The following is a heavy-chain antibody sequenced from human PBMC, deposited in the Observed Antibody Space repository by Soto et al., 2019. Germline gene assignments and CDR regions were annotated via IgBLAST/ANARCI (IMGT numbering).Heavy chain of an antibody. V-gene: IGHV1-2*02. D-gene: IGHD1-1*01. CDR3: VRGPSVLSLDL. Sequence: QVLLVQSGAEVKKPGASVKVSCKSSGYTFTDFYIHWVRQVPGQGLEWVGWINPKKGGINYAQKFQGRVTLSRDRSVNTSFMDLNRLNFDDSAIYYCVRGPSVLSLDLWGRGTQVTVSS. CDR2: INPKKGGI. J-gene: IGHJ1*01. CDR1: GYTFTDFY.